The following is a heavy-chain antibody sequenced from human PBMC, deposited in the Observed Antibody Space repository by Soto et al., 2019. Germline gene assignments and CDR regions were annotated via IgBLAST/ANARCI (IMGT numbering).Heavy chain of an antibody. Sequence: HPGGSLRLSCAASGFTFSNYAMTWVGQAPGKGLDWVSGISGSGGTTFYAGSVKGRFAVSRDNSKNTLYLQMSSLRAEDTAVYYCALSYCSRTTCPPLNSYFYMDVWGKGTTVTVSS. CDR2: ISGSGGTT. V-gene: IGHV3-23*01. CDR3: ALSYCSRTTCPPLNSYFYMDV. D-gene: IGHD2-2*01. J-gene: IGHJ6*03. CDR1: GFTFSNYA.